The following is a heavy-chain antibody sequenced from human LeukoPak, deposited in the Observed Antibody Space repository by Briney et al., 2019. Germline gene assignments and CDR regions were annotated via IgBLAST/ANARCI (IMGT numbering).Heavy chain of an antibody. CDR1: GFTFSSYA. Sequence: GGSLRLSCAASGFTFSSYAMHWVRQAPGKGLEWVAVISYDGSNKYYADSVKGRFTISRDNSKNTLYLQMNSLRAEDTAVYYCAKGHRDVDYWGQGTLVTVSS. V-gene: IGHV3-30*04. CDR3: AKGHRDVDY. CDR2: ISYDGSNK. J-gene: IGHJ4*02.